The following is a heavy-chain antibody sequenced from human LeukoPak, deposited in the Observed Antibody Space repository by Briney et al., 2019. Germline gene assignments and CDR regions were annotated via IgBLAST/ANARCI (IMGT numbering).Heavy chain of an antibody. D-gene: IGHD2-15*01. V-gene: IGHV1-69*04. Sequence: ASVKVSCKASGGTFSSYAISWVRQAPGQGLEWMGRIIPIFGIANYAQKFQGRVTITADKPTSTAYMELSSLRSEDTAVYYCARIHCSGGSCYPYYFDYWGQGTLVTVSS. CDR2: IIPIFGIA. J-gene: IGHJ4*02. CDR3: ARIHCSGGSCYPYYFDY. CDR1: GGTFSSYA.